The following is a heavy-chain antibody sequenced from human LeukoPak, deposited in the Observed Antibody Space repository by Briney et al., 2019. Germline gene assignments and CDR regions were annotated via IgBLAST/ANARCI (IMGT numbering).Heavy chain of an antibody. Sequence: SETLSLTCTVSGGSISSSSYYWGWIRQPPGKGLEWGGSIYYSGSTYYNPSLKSRVTISVDTSKNQFSLKLSSVTAADTAVYYCASRSTPRVRGYGSGSYYPVRTYSMDVWGKGTTVTISS. CDR2: IYYSGST. J-gene: IGHJ6*03. D-gene: IGHD3-10*01. CDR1: GGSISSSSYY. CDR3: ASRSTPRVRGYGSGSYYPVRTYSMDV. V-gene: IGHV4-39*01.